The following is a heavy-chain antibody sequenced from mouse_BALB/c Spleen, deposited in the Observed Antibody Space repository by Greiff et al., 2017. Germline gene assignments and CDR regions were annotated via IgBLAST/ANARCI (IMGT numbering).Heavy chain of an antibody. Sequence: EVQLQESGPELVKSGASVKMSCKASGYTFTSYVMHWVKQKPGQGLEWIGYINPYNDGTKYNEKFKGKATLTSDKSSSTAYMEHSSLTSEDSAVYYGARSDYDSPYYAIDYWGQGTSVTVAS. V-gene: IGHV1-14*01. CDR2: INPYNDGT. J-gene: IGHJ4*01. CDR1: GYTFTSYV. D-gene: IGHD2-4*01. CDR3: ARSDYDSPYYAIDY.